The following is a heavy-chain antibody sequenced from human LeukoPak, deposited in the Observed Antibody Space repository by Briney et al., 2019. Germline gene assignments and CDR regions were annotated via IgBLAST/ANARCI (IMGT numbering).Heavy chain of an antibody. CDR2: IYHSGST. J-gene: IGHJ6*03. D-gene: IGHD5-18*01. Sequence: SETPSLTCAVSGYSISSGYYWGWIRQPPGKGLEYIGSIYHSGSTYYNPSLKSRVTISVDTSKNQFSLKLSSVTAADTAVYYCARGTAMVYYYYMDVWGKGTTVTVSS. V-gene: IGHV4-38-2*01. CDR1: GYSISSGYY. CDR3: ARGTAMVYYYYMDV.